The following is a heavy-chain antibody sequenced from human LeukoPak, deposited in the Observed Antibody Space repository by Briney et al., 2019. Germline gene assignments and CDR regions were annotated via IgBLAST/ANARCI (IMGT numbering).Heavy chain of an antibody. CDR2: IYYSGST. J-gene: IGHJ4*02. Sequence: SETLSLTCTVSGGSVSSGAYYWTWIRQHPGKGLEWIGYIYYSGSTYYNPSLESRVTISVDTSKNQFSLKLSSVTAADTAVYYCARDPSPYYYDSSGYSLFDYWGQGTLVTVSS. CDR3: ARDPSPYYYDSSGYSLFDY. D-gene: IGHD3-22*01. CDR1: GGSVSSGAYY. V-gene: IGHV4-31*03.